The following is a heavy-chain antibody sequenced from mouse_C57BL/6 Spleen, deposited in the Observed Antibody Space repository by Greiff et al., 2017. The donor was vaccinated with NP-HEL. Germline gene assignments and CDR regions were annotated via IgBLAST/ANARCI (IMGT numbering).Heavy chain of an antibody. V-gene: IGHV1-82*01. D-gene: IGHD2-4*01. CDR2: IYPGDGDT. CDR1: GYAFSSSW. Sequence: VQRVESGPELVKPGASVKISCKASGYAFSSSWMNWVKQRPGKGLEWIGRIYPGDGDTNYNGKFKGKATLTADKSSSTAYMQLSSLTSEDSAVYFCARGLITGMDYWGQGTSVTVSS. CDR3: ARGLITGMDY. J-gene: IGHJ4*01.